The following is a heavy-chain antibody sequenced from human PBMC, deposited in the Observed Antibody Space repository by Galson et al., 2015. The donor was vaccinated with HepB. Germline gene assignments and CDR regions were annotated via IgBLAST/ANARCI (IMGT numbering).Heavy chain of an antibody. CDR3: SVWLDAHFDY. V-gene: IGHV3-23*01. CDR2: IDGTTNNT. J-gene: IGHJ4*02. Sequence: SLRLSCAASGFTFRNYAMIWGRQSPERGLERLSTIDGTTNNTHYAESVRGRFTIFRDNSKNTVYLQMNSLRAEDTAVYYCSVWLDAHFDYWGRGTVVTVSS. CDR1: GFTFRNYA. D-gene: IGHD6-19*01.